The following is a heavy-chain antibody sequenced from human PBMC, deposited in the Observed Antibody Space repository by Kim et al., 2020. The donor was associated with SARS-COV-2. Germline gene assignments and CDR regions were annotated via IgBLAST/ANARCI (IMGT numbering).Heavy chain of an antibody. CDR1: GGSFSGYY. Sequence: SETLSLTCAVYGGSFSGYYWSWIRQPPGKGLEWIGEINHSGSTNYNPSLKSRVTISVDTSKNQFSLKLSSVTAADTAVYYCARGSRGGRAAGTGYYYYGMDVWGQGTTVTVSS. V-gene: IGHV4-34*01. J-gene: IGHJ6*02. CDR3: ARGSRGGRAAGTGYYYYGMDV. CDR2: INHSGST. D-gene: IGHD6-13*01.